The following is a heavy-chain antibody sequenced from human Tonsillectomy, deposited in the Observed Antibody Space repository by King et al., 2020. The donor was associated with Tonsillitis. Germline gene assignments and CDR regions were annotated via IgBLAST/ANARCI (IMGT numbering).Heavy chain of an antibody. CDR1: GFVFSNFA. D-gene: IGHD5-12*01. V-gene: IGHV3-30-3*01. J-gene: IGHJ6*02. CDR2: ISHDGIKK. CDR3: VRGGVYHEDSDYYFYYGLDV. Sequence: VQLVESGGGVVQPGRSLRVSCAASGFVFSNFAIHWFRQAPGKGLEWVTVISHDGIKKYYADSVKGRFNISRENSKNTLYLQMHSLKRDDTALYFCVRGGVYHEDSDYYFYYGLDVWGQGTTVSVSS.